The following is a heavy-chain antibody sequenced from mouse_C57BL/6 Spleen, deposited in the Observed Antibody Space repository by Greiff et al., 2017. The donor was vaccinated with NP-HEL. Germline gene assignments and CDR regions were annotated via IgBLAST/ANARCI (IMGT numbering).Heavy chain of an antibody. Sequence: QVQLQQPGAELVKPGASVKLSCKASGYTFTSYWMQWVKQRPGQCLEWIGEIDPSDSFTNYNQKFKGMATLTVDTSSSTAYMQLSSLTSEDSAVYYCARGDNAYESYWGQGTLVTVSA. CDR1: GYTFTSYW. D-gene: IGHD5-1-1*01. V-gene: IGHV1-50*01. CDR2: IDPSDSFT. CDR3: ARGDNAYESY. J-gene: IGHJ3*01.